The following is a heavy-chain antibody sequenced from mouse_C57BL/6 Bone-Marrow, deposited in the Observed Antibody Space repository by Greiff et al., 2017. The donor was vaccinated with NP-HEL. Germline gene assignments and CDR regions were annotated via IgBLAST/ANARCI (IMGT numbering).Heavy chain of an antibody. J-gene: IGHJ2*01. D-gene: IGHD2-2*01. CDR3: ARGDGYDSPFDY. CDR1: GYTFTDYY. Sequence: EVQLQQSGPELVKPGASVKISCKASGYTFTDYYMNWVKQSHGKSLEWIGDINPNNGGTSYNQKFKGKATLTVDKSSSTAYMELRSLTSEDSAVYYCARGDGYDSPFDYWGQGTTLTVSS. V-gene: IGHV1-26*01. CDR2: INPNNGGT.